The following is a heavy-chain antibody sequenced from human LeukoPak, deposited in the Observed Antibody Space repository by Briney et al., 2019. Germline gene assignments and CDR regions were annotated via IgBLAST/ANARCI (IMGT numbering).Heavy chain of an antibody. CDR3: ARGPGAPGSYYYYYGMDV. Sequence: PGGSLRLSCAASGFTFSDYYMSWLRQAPGKGLEWVSYISSSGSTIYYADSVKGRFTISRDNAKNSLYLQMNSLRAEDTAVYYCARGPGAPGSYYYYYGMDVWGQGTTVTVSS. V-gene: IGHV3-11*01. CDR2: ISSSGSTI. J-gene: IGHJ6*02. CDR1: GFTFSDYY. D-gene: IGHD3-10*01.